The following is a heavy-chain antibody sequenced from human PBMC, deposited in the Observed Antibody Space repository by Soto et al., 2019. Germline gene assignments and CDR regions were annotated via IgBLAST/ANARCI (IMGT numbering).Heavy chain of an antibody. Sequence: SETLSLTCAVYGGSFSGYYWSWIRQPPGKGLEWIGEINHSGSTNYNPSLKSRVTISVDTSKNQFSLKLSSVTAADTAVYYCARFTPYYDFWSGYYGSWFDPWGQGTLVTVSS. CDR2: INHSGST. CDR3: ARFTPYYDFWSGYYGSWFDP. V-gene: IGHV4-34*01. D-gene: IGHD3-3*01. CDR1: GGSFSGYY. J-gene: IGHJ5*02.